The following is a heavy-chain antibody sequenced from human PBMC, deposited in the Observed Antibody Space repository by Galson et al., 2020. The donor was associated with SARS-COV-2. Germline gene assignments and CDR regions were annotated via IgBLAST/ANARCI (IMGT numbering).Heavy chain of an antibody. J-gene: IGHJ5*02. CDR3: ARTSSSDFWGPQGWFDP. CDR2: IYPGDSDT. D-gene: IGHD3-3*01. Sequence: KVSCKGSGYSFTSYWIGWVRQMPGKGLEWMGIIYPGDSDTRYSPSFQGQVTISADKSISTAYLQWSSLKASAPAMYYCARTSSSDFWGPQGWFDPWGQGTLVTVS. CDR1: GYSFTSYW. V-gene: IGHV5-51*01.